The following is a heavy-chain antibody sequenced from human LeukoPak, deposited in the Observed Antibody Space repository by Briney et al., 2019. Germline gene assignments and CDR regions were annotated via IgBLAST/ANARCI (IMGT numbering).Heavy chain of an antibody. CDR1: GVSFSGYY. Sequence: SETLSLTCAVYGVSFSGYYWSWLRQPPGRGLEWIGEINHSGSTNYNPSLKSRVTISVDTSKNQFSLKLSSVTAADTAVYYCARAPVAAAGFDYWGQGTLVTVSS. CDR3: ARAPVAAAGFDY. J-gene: IGHJ4*02. D-gene: IGHD6-13*01. V-gene: IGHV4-34*01. CDR2: INHSGST.